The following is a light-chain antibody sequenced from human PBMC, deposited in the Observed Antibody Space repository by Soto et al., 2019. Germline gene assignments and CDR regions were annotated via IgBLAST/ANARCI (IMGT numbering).Light chain of an antibody. Sequence: DIQMTQSPSSLSASVGDRVTITCRASQGISNYLAWYQQKPGKVPKLLIYAASTLQSGVPSRFSRSGSGTDFTITISSLQPEDVGTYYCQQYNSAPPTFGGGTKVELK. CDR2: AAS. CDR1: QGISNY. J-gene: IGKJ4*01. CDR3: QQYNSAPPT. V-gene: IGKV1-27*01.